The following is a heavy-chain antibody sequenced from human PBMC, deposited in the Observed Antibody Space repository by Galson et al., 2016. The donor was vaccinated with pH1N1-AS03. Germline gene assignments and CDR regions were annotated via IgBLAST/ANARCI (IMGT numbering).Heavy chain of an antibody. CDR1: GFIFTHYS. Sequence: SLRLSCAASGFIFTHYSMHWVRQAPGKGLEWVAVMPYEGTTTYYADSVKGRFTISRDNSKNTLYLQMNSLRTEDTALYYCAREEGGFGSNWLQTDAFDFWGQGTMVTVSS. V-gene: IGHV3-30-3*01. CDR2: MPYEGTTT. J-gene: IGHJ3*01. D-gene: IGHD6-13*01. CDR3: AREEGGFGSNWLQTDAFDF.